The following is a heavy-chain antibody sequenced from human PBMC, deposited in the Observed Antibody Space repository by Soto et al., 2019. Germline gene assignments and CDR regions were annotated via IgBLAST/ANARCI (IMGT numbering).Heavy chain of an antibody. J-gene: IGHJ6*02. CDR2: INHSGST. D-gene: IGHD6-13*01. Sequence: PSETLSLTCAVYGGSFSGYYWSWIRQPPGKGLEWIGEINHSGSTNYNPSLKSRVTISVDTSKNQFSLKLSSVTAADTAVYYCARGPQARSSWYRVGWYGMDVWGQGTTVTVSS. CDR3: ARGPQARSSWYRVGWYGMDV. V-gene: IGHV4-34*01. CDR1: GGSFSGYY.